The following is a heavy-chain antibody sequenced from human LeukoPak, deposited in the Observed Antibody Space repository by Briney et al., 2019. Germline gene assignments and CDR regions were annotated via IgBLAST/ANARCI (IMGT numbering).Heavy chain of an antibody. D-gene: IGHD3-22*01. V-gene: IGHV4-39*01. Sequence: SETLSLTCAVYGGSFSGYYWGWIGQPPGKGLEWIGSIYYSGSTYYNPSLKSRVTISVDTSKNQFSLKLSSVTAADTAVYYCARQGMIVVVFDYWGQGTLVTVSS. CDR2: IYYSGST. J-gene: IGHJ4*02. CDR1: GGSFSGYY. CDR3: ARQGMIVVVFDY.